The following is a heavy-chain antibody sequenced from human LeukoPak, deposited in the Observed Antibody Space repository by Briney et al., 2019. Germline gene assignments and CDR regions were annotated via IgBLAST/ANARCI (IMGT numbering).Heavy chain of an antibody. V-gene: IGHV1-2*02. CDR2: INPNSGGT. CDR3: ARGTDYYDSSGLHDY. CDR1: GYTFTGYY. Sequence: ASVKVSCKASGYTFTGYYMHWVRQAPGQGLEWMGWINPNSGGTNYAQKFQGRVTMTRDTSISTAYMELSRLRSDDTAVYYCARGTDYYDSSGLHDYWGQGTLVTVSS. D-gene: IGHD3-22*01. J-gene: IGHJ4*02.